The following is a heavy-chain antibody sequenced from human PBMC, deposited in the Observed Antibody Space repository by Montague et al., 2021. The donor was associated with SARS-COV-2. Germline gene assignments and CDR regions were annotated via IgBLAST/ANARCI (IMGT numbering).Heavy chain of an antibody. CDR1: GGSFSDYY. J-gene: IGHJ4*02. CDR2: INHRGTS. CDR3: ARGRQHFNMIVVVMTGGEYYFDY. D-gene: IGHD3-22*01. Sequence: SETLSLTCAVYGGSFSDYYWSWIRQPPGKGLEWIGEINHRGTSKYNPSLKSRVSISLTTSKNQFSLYLSSLTAADTAVYYCARGRQHFNMIVVVMTGGEYYFDYWGQGTLVTVSS. V-gene: IGHV4-34*01.